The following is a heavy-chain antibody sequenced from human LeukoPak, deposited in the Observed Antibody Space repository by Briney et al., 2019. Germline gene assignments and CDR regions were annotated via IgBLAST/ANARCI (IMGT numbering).Heavy chain of an antibody. CDR1: GGTFSSYA. Sequence: ASVKVSCKASGGTFSSYAISWVRQASGQGLEWMGRIIPILGIANYAQKFQGRVTITADKSTSTAYMELSSLRAEDTAIYYCAKIGVIANWYYDIWGRGTLVTVSS. CDR3: AKIGVIANWYYDI. D-gene: IGHD2-21*01. CDR2: IIPILGIA. J-gene: IGHJ2*01. V-gene: IGHV1-69*04.